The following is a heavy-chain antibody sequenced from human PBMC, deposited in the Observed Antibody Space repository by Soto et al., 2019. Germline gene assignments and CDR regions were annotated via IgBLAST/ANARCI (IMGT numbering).Heavy chain of an antibody. CDR3: ASVRPPYTDYYYYYYMDV. V-gene: IGHV1-18*01. CDR2: ISGYNGNT. Sequence: VKVSWEASGYTFTCFGSSWVRQDTGQGLEWMGWISGYNGNTNYAQKFQGRVTMTTDTSTSTAYMELRSLRSDDTAVYYCASVRPPYTDYYYYYYMDVWGKGTTVTVSS. D-gene: IGHD3-10*02. CDR1: GYTFTCFG. J-gene: IGHJ6*03.